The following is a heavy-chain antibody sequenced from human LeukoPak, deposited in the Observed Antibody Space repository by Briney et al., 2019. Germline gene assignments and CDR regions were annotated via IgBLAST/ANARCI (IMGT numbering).Heavy chain of an antibody. D-gene: IGHD3-22*01. Sequence: SETLSLTCTVSGCPISSYYWSWNRQPPGKGLEWNGYIHYSGSTNYNPSLKSRVTISVDTSKNQFSLKLSSVTAADTAVYYCARRVLDYYDSSGSFDYWGQGTLVTVSS. CDR1: GCPISSYY. J-gene: IGHJ4*02. CDR3: ARRVLDYYDSSGSFDY. V-gene: IGHV4-59*08. CDR2: IHYSGST.